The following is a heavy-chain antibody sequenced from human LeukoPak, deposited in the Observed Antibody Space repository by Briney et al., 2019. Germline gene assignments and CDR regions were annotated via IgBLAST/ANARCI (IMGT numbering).Heavy chain of an antibody. V-gene: IGHV4-34*01. J-gene: IGHJ4*02. CDR1: GGSFSGYY. D-gene: IGHD5-24*01. Sequence: KPSETLSLTCAVYGGSFSGYYWSWIRQPPGKGLEWIGEINHSGSTNYNPSLKSRVTISVDTSKNQSSLKLSSVTAADTAVYYCARGRRDGYIDWGQGTLVTVSS. CDR2: INHSGST. CDR3: ARGRRDGYID.